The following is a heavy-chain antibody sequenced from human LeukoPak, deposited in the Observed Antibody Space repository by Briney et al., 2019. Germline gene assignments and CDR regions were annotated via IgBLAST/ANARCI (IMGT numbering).Heavy chain of an antibody. CDR2: IWYDGSNK. Sequence: GGSLRLSCAASGFTFSSYGMHWVRQAPGKGLEWVAGIWYDGSNKNYADSVKGRFTVSRDNSKNTLYLQMNSLTVEDTAVYYCARARNEYDSNGFSALDYWGQGILVTVSS. CDR1: GFTFSSYG. J-gene: IGHJ4*02. CDR3: ARARNEYDSNGFSALDY. V-gene: IGHV3-33*01. D-gene: IGHD3-22*01.